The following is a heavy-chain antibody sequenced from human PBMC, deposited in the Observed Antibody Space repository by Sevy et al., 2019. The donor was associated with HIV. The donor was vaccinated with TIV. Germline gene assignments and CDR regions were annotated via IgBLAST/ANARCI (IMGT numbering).Heavy chain of an antibody. Sequence: SETLSLTCSISGGSITTGPYYWAWIRQSPGKGPEWLGSMYGTVEPNGNTYYNPTLNTRIDMSMDKSNNRFALSLRSVIAADTAVYFCAKSLKAWYDFPAFDHWSQGIPVTVSS. CDR1: GGSITTGPYY. V-gene: IGHV4-39*02. CDR2: MYGTVEPNGNT. CDR3: AKSLKAWYDFPAFDH. D-gene: IGHD1-20*01. J-gene: IGHJ4*02.